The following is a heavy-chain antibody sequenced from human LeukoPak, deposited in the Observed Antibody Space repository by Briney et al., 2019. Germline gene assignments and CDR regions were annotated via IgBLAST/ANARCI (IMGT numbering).Heavy chain of an antibody. CDR3: AKDTSIGGYCPNGVCSPFDY. J-gene: IGHJ4*02. CDR1: GFTFSSYA. CDR2: ISETGGTT. V-gene: IGHV3-23*01. Sequence: GGSLRLSCAGSGFTFSSYAMSWVRQAPGKGLEWVAAISETGGTTYDADSVKGRFTISRDNSKSTLYLQMNSVRAEDTAVYYCAKDTSIGGYCPNGVCSPFDYWGRGTLVTVSS. D-gene: IGHD2-8*01.